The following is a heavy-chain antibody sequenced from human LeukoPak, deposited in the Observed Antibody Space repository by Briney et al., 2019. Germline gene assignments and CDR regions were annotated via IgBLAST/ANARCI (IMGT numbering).Heavy chain of an antibody. CDR3: AKDLVHYDILTGPPDY. Sequence: PGRSLRLSCAASGFTFSSYGMHWVRQAPGKGLEWVAVISYDGSNKYYADSVKGRFTISRDNSKNTLYLQMNSLRAEDTAVYYCAKDLVHYDILTGPPDYRGQGTLVTVSS. CDR1: GFTFSSYG. J-gene: IGHJ4*02. V-gene: IGHV3-30*18. D-gene: IGHD3-9*01. CDR2: ISYDGSNK.